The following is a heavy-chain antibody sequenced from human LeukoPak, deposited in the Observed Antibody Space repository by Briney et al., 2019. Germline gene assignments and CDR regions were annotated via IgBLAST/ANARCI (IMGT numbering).Heavy chain of an antibody. V-gene: IGHV3-11*04. Sequence: GRSLRLSCAASGFTFTDYYMSWIRQAPGKGLEWVSYISSSGSTIYYADSVKGRFTISRDNAKNSLYLQMNSLRAEDTAVYYCAGDYYDSSGLYWGQGTLVTVSS. CDR2: ISSSGSTI. CDR1: GFTFTDYY. CDR3: AGDYYDSSGLY. D-gene: IGHD3-22*01. J-gene: IGHJ4*02.